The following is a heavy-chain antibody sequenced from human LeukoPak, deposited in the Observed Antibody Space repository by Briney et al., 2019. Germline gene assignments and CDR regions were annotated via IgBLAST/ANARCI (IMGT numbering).Heavy chain of an antibody. CDR2: INSDGSST. Sequence: PGGSLRLSCAASGFTFSSYWMYWVRHAPGKGLVWVSRINSDGSSTNYADSVKGRFTISRDNAKNTLYLQMSSLRAEDTAVYYCARVMSPYGDFDYWGQGTLVTVSS. CDR1: GFTFSSYW. V-gene: IGHV3-74*01. J-gene: IGHJ4*02. D-gene: IGHD4-17*01. CDR3: ARVMSPYGDFDY.